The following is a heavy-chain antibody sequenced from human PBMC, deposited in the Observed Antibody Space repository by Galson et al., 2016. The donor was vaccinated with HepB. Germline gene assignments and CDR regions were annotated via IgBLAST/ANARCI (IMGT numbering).Heavy chain of an antibody. D-gene: IGHD2-15*01. CDR3: ARDRSPAQAKNWYDDLDI. J-gene: IGHJ3*02. CDR1: RLTFSTYW. CDR2: INQNGGRT. Sequence: SLRLSCAASRLTFSTYWMTWVRQAPGNGLEWVANINQNGGRTNYVDSVKGRFTISRDNAKNSLYLQMNSQRPEDTAIYYCARDRSPAQAKNWYDDLDIWGQGTLVTVSS. V-gene: IGHV3-7*04.